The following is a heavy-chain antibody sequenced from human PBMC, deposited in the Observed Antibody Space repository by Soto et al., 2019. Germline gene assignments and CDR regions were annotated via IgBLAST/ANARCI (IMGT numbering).Heavy chain of an antibody. V-gene: IGHV5-51*01. CDR3: ARRRDGYNFLDYGMDV. Sequence: PGESLKISCKCSGYSFTSYWIGWVRQMPGKGLEWMGIIYPGDSDTRYSPSFQGQVTISADKSISTAYLQWSSLKASDTAMYYCARRRDGYNFLDYGMDVWGQGTTVTVSS. CDR2: IYPGDSDT. CDR1: GYSFTSYW. D-gene: IGHD5-12*01. J-gene: IGHJ6*02.